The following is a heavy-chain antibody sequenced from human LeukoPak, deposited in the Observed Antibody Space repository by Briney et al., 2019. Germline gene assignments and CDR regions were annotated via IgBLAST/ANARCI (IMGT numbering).Heavy chain of an antibody. D-gene: IGHD2-15*01. CDR2: IYTSGST. Sequence: SETLSLTCTVSGGSISSGSYYWSWIRQPAGMGLEWIGRIYTSGSTNYNPSLKSRVTISVDTSKNQFSLKLSSVTAADTAMYYCARASTLKGSSSPVYYYYYMDVWGKGTTVTVSS. J-gene: IGHJ6*03. CDR3: ARASTLKGSSSPVYYYYYMDV. CDR1: GGSISSGSYY. V-gene: IGHV4-61*02.